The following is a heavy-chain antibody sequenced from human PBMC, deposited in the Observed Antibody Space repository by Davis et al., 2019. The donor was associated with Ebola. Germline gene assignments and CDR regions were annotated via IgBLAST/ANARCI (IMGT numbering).Heavy chain of an antibody. CDR1: GGTFSSYA. CDR3: ARSPLGSLAGYGDTGGYYYYMDV. J-gene: IGHJ6*03. Sequence: SVKVSCKASGGTFSSYAISWVRQAPGQGLEWMGGIIPILGIANYAQKFQGRVTITADKSTSTAYMELGSLRSEDTAVYYCARSPLGSLAGYGDTGGYYYYMDVWGKGTTVTVSS. V-gene: IGHV1-69*10. D-gene: IGHD5-12*01. CDR2: IIPILGIA.